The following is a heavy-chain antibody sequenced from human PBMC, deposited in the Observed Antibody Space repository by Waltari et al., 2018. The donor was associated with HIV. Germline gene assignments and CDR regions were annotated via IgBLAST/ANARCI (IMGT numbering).Heavy chain of an antibody. Sequence: QVQLVQSGAEVRKPGASVKVSCKASGYTFPNYDINWVRTAPGQGLEWMVWINPNSGNTGYAQKFQGRVTMTRDTSRSTAYMELTSLTSEDTAVYHCSRGRGYSYGYSDLWGQGTLVTVSS. CDR1: GYTFPNYD. CDR2: INPNSGNT. D-gene: IGHD5-18*01. J-gene: IGHJ4*02. V-gene: IGHV1-8*01. CDR3: SRGRGYSYGYSDL.